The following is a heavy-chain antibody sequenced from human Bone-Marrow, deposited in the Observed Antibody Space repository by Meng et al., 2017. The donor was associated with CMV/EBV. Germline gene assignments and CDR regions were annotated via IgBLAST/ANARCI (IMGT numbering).Heavy chain of an antibody. CDR3: ASYDYGGNRIFDY. CDR1: GFTFSSYS. J-gene: IGHJ4*02. D-gene: IGHD4-23*01. Sequence: GESLKISCAASGFTFSSYSMNWVRQAPGKGLEWVAVISYDGSNKYYADSVKGRFTISRDNAKNSLYLQMNSLRAEDTAVYYCASYDYGGNRIFDYWGQGTLVTVSS. CDR2: ISYDGSNK. V-gene: IGHV3-30*03.